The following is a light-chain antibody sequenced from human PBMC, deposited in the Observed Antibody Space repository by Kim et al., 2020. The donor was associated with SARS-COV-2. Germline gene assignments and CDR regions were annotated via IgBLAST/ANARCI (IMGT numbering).Light chain of an antibody. CDR3: SSYTTSSTWV. CDR1: YGY. CDR2: DFS. V-gene: IGLV2-14*04. Sequence: YGYVSWYQQLPGRAPKLMMYDFSKRPSGVSNRFSGSRSGNTASLTISGLQAEDEADYYCSSYTTSSTWVFGGGTQLTVL. J-gene: IGLJ3*02.